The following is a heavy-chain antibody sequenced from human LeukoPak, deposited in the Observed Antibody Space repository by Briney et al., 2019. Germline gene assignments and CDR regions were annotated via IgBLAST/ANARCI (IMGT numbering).Heavy chain of an antibody. Sequence: SETLSLTCTVSGGSISSSSYYWGWIRQPPGKGLEWIGSIYYSGSTYYNPSLKSRVTISVDTSKNQFSLKLSSVTAADTAVYYCARHVHIDWLFYLDYWGQGTLVTVSS. CDR1: GGSISSSSYY. CDR2: IYYSGST. CDR3: ARHVHIDWLFYLDY. D-gene: IGHD3-9*01. J-gene: IGHJ4*02. V-gene: IGHV4-39*01.